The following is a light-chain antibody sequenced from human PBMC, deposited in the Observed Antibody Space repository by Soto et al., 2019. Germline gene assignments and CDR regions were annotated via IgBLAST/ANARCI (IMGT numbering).Light chain of an antibody. Sequence: EIVLTQSPGTLSLSPGERATLSCRARQSVSSSYLAWYQQKPGQAPRLLIYDASNRATGIPARFSGSGSGTDFTLTISSLEPEDFAVYYCQQRSNWPPLISFGQGTRLEIK. CDR3: QQRSNWPPLIS. CDR2: DAS. CDR1: QSVSSSY. V-gene: IGKV3-11*01. J-gene: IGKJ5*01.